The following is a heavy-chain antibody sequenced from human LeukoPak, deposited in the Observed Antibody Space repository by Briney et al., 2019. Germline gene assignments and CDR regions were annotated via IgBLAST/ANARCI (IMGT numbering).Heavy chain of an antibody. D-gene: IGHD2-15*01. CDR2: INHSGST. CDR3: ARDKIGYCSGGSCLKHYYYMDV. Sequence: PSETLSLTCTVSGGSISSYYWSWIRQPPGKGLEWIGEINHSGSTNYNPSLKSRVTISVDTSKNQFSLKLSSVTAADTAVYYCARDKIGYCSGGSCLKHYYYMDVWGKGTTVTISS. CDR1: GGSISSYY. V-gene: IGHV4-34*01. J-gene: IGHJ6*03.